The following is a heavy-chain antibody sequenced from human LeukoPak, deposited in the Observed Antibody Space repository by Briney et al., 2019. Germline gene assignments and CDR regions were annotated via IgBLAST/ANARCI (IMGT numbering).Heavy chain of an antibody. CDR1: GGTFSSCA. Sequence: ASVKVSCKASGGTFSSCAISWVRQAPGQGLEWMGGIIPIFGTANYAQKFQGRVTITADESTSTAYMELSSLRSEDTAVYYCARASDRAQNYDFWSGYFSRFDYWGQGTLVTVSS. CDR3: ARASDRAQNYDFWSGYFSRFDY. J-gene: IGHJ4*02. D-gene: IGHD3-3*01. V-gene: IGHV1-69*13. CDR2: IIPIFGTA.